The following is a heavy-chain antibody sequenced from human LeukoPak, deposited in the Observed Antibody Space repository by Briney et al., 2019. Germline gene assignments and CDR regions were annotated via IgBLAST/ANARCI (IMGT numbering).Heavy chain of an antibody. J-gene: IGHJ4*02. V-gene: IGHV1-18*01. CDR1: GYTFSSFG. CDR2: ISAYNGKT. CDR3: AKSVAGTGYAPTGFDY. Sequence: GASVKVSCKASGYTFSSFGISWVRQAPGQGLEWMGWISAYNGKTTFGQNFQGRVSMTTDTSTSTAYMELRSLRSDDTAVYYCAKSVAGTGYAPTGFDYWGQGTLVTVSS. D-gene: IGHD6-19*01.